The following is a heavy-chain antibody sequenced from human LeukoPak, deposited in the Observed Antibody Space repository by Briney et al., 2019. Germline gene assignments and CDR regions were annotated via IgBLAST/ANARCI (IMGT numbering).Heavy chain of an antibody. D-gene: IGHD3-22*01. CDR1: GGSISSYY. Sequence: SETLSLTCTVSGGSISSYYWSWIRQPPGKGLEWIGYIYYSGSTNYNPSLKSRVTISVDTSKNQFSLKLSSVTAADTAVYYRARGREYYDSSGYPQYYFDYWGQGTLVTVSS. V-gene: IGHV4-59*08. CDR3: ARGREYYDSSGYPQYYFDY. J-gene: IGHJ4*02. CDR2: IYYSGST.